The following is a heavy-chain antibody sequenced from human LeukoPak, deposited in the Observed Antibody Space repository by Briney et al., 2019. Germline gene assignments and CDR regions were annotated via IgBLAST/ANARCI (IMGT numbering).Heavy chain of an antibody. V-gene: IGHV4-38-2*02. CDR3: ASNWSDFDY. J-gene: IGHJ4*02. D-gene: IGHD1-1*01. CDR1: GYSITTGHY. Sequence: SETLSLTCTVSGYSITTGHYWGWIRQPPGQGLEWIASIFLGETTYYTPSLKSRLSISVDTSKNQLSLKLSSVTAADTAVYYCASNWSDFDYWGRGTLVTVSS. CDR2: IFLGETT.